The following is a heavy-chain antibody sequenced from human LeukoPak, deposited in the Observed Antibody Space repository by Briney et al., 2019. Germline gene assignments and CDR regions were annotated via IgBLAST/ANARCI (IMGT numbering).Heavy chain of an antibody. V-gene: IGHV3-7*04. D-gene: IGHD2-15*01. CDR3: ARAHCSGGSCYGD. CDR2: IKQDGSEK. J-gene: IGHJ4*02. CDR1: GFTFSSYW. Sequence: GGSLRLSCAASGFTFSSYWMSWVRQAPGKGLEWVANIKQDGSEKYYVDSVKGRFTISRDNAKNSLYLQMNSLRAEDTAVYHCARAHCSGGSCYGDWGQGTLVTVSS.